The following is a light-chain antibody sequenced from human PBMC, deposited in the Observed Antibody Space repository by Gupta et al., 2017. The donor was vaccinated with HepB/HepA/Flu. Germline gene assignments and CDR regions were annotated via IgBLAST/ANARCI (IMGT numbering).Light chain of an antibody. CDR1: QSISTL. J-gene: IGKJ1*01. Sequence: DIQMTQSPSTLSASVGDSVTITCRASQSISTLLAWFQQKPGRAPNLLVYGASTLERGIPSRFSGSGSGTDFTLSISGLQPDDVATYYCQEYSGSSWTFGQGTKVEI. CDR3: QEYSGSSWT. V-gene: IGKV1-5*03. CDR2: GAS.